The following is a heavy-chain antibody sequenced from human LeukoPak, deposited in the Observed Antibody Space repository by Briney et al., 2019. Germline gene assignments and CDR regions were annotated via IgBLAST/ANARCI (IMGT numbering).Heavy chain of an antibody. Sequence: SETLPLTCAVSGASITTSSYYWGWIRQPPGRGLEWVGSIYYSGNTYYNPSLKSRVTMSVDTSKNQFSLKLSSVTAADTAIYYCARTRYYYNSRSYGAPYYFDYWGQGTLVTVSS. CDR1: GASITTSSYY. CDR3: ARTRYYYNSRSYGAPYYFDY. J-gene: IGHJ4*02. V-gene: IGHV4-39*07. D-gene: IGHD3-10*01. CDR2: IYYSGNT.